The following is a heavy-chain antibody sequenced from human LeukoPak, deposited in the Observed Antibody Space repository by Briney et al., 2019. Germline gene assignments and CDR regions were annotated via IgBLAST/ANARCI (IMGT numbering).Heavy chain of an antibody. CDR1: GGSISSYY. Sequence: SETLSLTCTVSGGSISSYYWSWIRQPPGKGLEWIGYIYYSGSTNYNPSLKSRVTISVDTSKNQFSLKLSSVTAADTAVYYCARERSSSFKSNWFDPWGQGTLVTVSS. J-gene: IGHJ5*02. D-gene: IGHD6-13*01. CDR3: ARERSSSFKSNWFDP. CDR2: IYYSGST. V-gene: IGHV4-59*01.